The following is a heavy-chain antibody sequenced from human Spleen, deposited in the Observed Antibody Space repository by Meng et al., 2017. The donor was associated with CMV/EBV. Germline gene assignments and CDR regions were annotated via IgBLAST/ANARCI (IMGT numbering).Heavy chain of an antibody. Sequence: LSLTCAASGFTFSIYGMHWVRQAPGKGLQWVAFIRFDGSNKYYADSVRGRFTISRDNSKNALYLQMTSLRPDDTAVYYCANEQDYGYRDYWGQGTLVTVSS. CDR1: GFTFSIYG. D-gene: IGHD4-17*01. CDR3: ANEQDYGYRDY. CDR2: IRFDGSNK. J-gene: IGHJ4*02. V-gene: IGHV3-30*02.